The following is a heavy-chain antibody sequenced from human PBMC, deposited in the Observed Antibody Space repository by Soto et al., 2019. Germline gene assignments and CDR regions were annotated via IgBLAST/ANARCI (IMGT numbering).Heavy chain of an antibody. V-gene: IGHV3-21*01. J-gene: IGHJ6*02. Sequence: GRSLRLSCAASGFTFSSYSMNWVRQAPGKGLEWVSSISSSSSYIYYADSVKGRFTISRDNAKNSLYLQMNSLRAEDTAVYYCARDQAQQGDFGSGTLFAVGYYGMHFWGQGTTVTV. CDR3: ARDQAQQGDFGSGTLFAVGYYGMHF. CDR1: GFTFSSYS. CDR2: ISSSSSYI. D-gene: IGHD3-3*01.